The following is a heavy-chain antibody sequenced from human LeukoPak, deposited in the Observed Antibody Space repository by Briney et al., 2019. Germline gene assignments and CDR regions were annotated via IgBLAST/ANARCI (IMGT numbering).Heavy chain of an antibody. Sequence: PGGSLRLSCAASGFTVSSKYMSWVRQAPGKGLEWVSIMYEGGRTYYADSVRGRFTISRDNSKNTLHLQMNSLRADDTAVYYCARGLTYSFLDYWGRGTQVTVSS. CDR1: GFTVSSKY. CDR2: MYEGGRT. V-gene: IGHV3-53*01. CDR3: ARGLTYSFLDY. D-gene: IGHD5-12*01. J-gene: IGHJ4*02.